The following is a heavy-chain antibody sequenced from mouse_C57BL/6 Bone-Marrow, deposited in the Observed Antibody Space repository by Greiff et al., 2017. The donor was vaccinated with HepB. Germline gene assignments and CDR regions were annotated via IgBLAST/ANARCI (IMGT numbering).Heavy chain of an antibody. CDR1: GFTFSDYY. CDR2: ISNGGGST. D-gene: IGHD1-1*01. V-gene: IGHV5-12*01. Sequence: DVKLVESGGGLVQPGGSLKLSCAASGFTFSDYYMYWVRQTPEKRLEWVAYISNGGGSTYYPDTVKGRFTISRDNAKNTLYLQMSRLKSEDTAMYYCARQGDYGSRPPGFAYWGQGTLVTVSA. CDR3: ARQGDYGSRPPGFAY. J-gene: IGHJ3*01.